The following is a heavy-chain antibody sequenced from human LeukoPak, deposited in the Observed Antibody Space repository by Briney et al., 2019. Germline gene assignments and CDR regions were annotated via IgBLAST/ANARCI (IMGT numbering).Heavy chain of an antibody. CDR1: GGSISSYY. J-gene: IGHJ4*02. D-gene: IGHD6-6*01. Sequence: SETLSLTCTVSGGSISSYYWSWIRQPAGKGLEWIGRIYTSGSTYYNPSLKSRVTMSVDTSKNQFSLKLSSVTAADTAVYYCARGSIAARRDYFDYWGQGTLVTVSS. CDR3: ARGSIAARRDYFDY. V-gene: IGHV4-4*07. CDR2: IYTSGST.